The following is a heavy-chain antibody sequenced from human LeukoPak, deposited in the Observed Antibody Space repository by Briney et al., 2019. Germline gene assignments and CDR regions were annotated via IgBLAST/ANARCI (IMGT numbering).Heavy chain of an antibody. Sequence: SETLSLTCAVYGGSFSGYYWSWIRQPPGKGLEWIGEINHSGSTNYNPSLKSRVTISVDTSKNQFSLKLSSETAADTAVYYCARVAAAGTVVDYWGQGTLVTVSS. CDR3: ARVAAAGTVVDY. D-gene: IGHD6-13*01. CDR1: GGSFSGYY. V-gene: IGHV4-34*01. CDR2: INHSGST. J-gene: IGHJ4*02.